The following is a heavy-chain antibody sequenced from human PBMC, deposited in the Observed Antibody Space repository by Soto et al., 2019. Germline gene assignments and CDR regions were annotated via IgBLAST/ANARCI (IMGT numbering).Heavy chain of an antibody. CDR2: IYWDDDK. V-gene: IGHV2-5*02. J-gene: IGHJ4*02. Sequence: QITLKESGPTLVKPTQTLTLTCTFSGFSLSTSGVGVGWIRQPPGKALEWLALIYWDDDKRYSPSLKSRLTITKDTSKNQVVLTMTNMDPVDTATDYCAHSPQFYDSSGYPSPFDYWGQGTLVTVSS. CDR1: GFSLSTSGVG. D-gene: IGHD3-22*01. CDR3: AHSPQFYDSSGYPSPFDY.